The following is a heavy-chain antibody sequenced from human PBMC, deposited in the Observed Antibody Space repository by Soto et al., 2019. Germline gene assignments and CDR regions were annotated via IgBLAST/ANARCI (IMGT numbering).Heavy chain of an antibody. CDR1: GYTFTSYY. CDR2: INPSGGST. V-gene: IGHV1-46*01. D-gene: IGHD3-3*01. J-gene: IGHJ4*02. CDR3: ARYLITIFGVAPLLFDY. Sequence: ASVKVSCKASGYTFTSYYMHWVRQAPGQGLEWMGIINPSGGSTSYAQKFQGRVTMTRDTSTSTAYMELRSLRSDDTAVYYCARYLITIFGVAPLLFDYWGQGTLVTVSS.